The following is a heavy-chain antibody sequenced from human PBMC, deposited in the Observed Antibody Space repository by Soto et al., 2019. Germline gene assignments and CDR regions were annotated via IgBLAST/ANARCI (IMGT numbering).Heavy chain of an antibody. Sequence: PGGSLRLSCAASGFTFSDAWMSWVRQAPGKGLDWVGRINSKSDGGTTEYAAPVRGRFTISRDDSKNTLYLQMNSLKTEDTAVYYCTTDLWRIAVVVGSTGYFNPWGQGTPVTVSS. J-gene: IGHJ5*02. V-gene: IGHV3-15*01. CDR1: GFTFSDAW. CDR2: INSKSDGGTT. D-gene: IGHD2-15*01. CDR3: TTDLWRIAVVVGSTGYFNP.